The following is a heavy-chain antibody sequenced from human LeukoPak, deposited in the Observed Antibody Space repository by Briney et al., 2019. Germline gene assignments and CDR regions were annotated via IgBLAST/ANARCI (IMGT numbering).Heavy chain of an antibody. CDR3: ARGREELVVPAYYFDY. V-gene: IGHV4-34*01. CDR2: INHSGST. CDR1: GGSFSGYY. J-gene: IGHJ4*02. Sequence: EPSETLSLTCAVYGGSFSGYYWSWIRQPPGKGLEWIGEINHSGSTNYNPSLKSRVTISVDTSKNQFSLKLSSVTAADTAVYYCARGREELVVPAYYFDYWGQGTLVTVSS. D-gene: IGHD2-2*01.